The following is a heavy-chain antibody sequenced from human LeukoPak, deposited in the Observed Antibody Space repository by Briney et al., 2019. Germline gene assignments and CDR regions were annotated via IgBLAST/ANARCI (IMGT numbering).Heavy chain of an antibody. CDR3: ARDYSNSWYDRVRYFDY. J-gene: IGHJ4*02. D-gene: IGHD6-13*01. V-gene: IGHV3-48*02. CDR2: ISYTSSTI. Sequence: QPGRSLRLSCAASGFTFSSYSMNWVRQAPGKGLEWLSYISYTSSTIYYADSVKGRFTISRDNAKNSLYLQMNSLRDEDTAVYYCARDYSNSWYDRVRYFDYWGQGTLVTVSP. CDR1: GFTFSSYS.